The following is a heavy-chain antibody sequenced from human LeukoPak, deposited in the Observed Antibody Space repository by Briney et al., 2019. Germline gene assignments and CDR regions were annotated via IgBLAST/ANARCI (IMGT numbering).Heavy chain of an antibody. J-gene: IGHJ4*02. CDR1: GLTVTNAW. CDR3: ARDVGGSGTYFDY. Sequence: GGSLRLSCAASGLTVTNAWMNWVRQAPGKGLEWVGRIASKTDGGTTDYAAPVKGRFTISRDNSKNTLYLQMNSLRAEDTAVYYCARDVGGSGTYFDYWGQGTLVTVSS. D-gene: IGHD3-10*01. CDR2: IASKTDGGTT. V-gene: IGHV3-15*04.